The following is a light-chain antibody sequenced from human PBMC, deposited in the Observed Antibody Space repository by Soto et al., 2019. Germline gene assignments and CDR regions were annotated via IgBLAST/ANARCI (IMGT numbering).Light chain of an antibody. CDR2: GVT. V-gene: IGLV2-14*01. CDR1: SSDVGGYNY. J-gene: IGLJ2*01. CDR3: TSYTSVTIVV. Sequence: ALTQPASVSGSPGQSITISCTGTSSDVGGYNYVSWYQQHPGKAPKLLIFGVTNRPSGVSDRFSGSKSGNTASLTISALQAEDEADYYCTSYTSVTIVVFGGGTKVTVL.